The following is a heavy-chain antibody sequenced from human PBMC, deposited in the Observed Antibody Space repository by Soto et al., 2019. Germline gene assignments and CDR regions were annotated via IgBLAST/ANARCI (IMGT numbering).Heavy chain of an antibody. CDR1: GGTFSIYA. CDR3: ARGHNWNYFPFDY. Sequence: GASVKVSCKASGGTFSIYAISWVRQAPGQGLEWMGGIIPIFGTANYAQKFQGRVTITADESTSTAYMELSSLRSEDTAVYYCARGHNWNYFPFDYWGQGTLVTVSS. V-gene: IGHV1-69*13. CDR2: IIPIFGTA. D-gene: IGHD1-7*01. J-gene: IGHJ4*02.